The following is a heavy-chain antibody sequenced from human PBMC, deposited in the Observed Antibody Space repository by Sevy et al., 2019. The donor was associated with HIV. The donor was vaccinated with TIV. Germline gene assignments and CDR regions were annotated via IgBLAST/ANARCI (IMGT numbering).Heavy chain of an antibody. J-gene: IGHJ6*02. V-gene: IGHV3-7*01. D-gene: IGHD3-9*01. Sequence: GGSLRLSCAASGFTFSSYWMSWVRQAPGKGLEWVANIKQDGSEKYYVDSVKGRFTISRDNAKNSLYLQMNSLRAEDTAVYYCARDRLARYFDWLSDYCGMDVWGQGTTVTVSS. CDR3: ARDRLARYFDWLSDYCGMDV. CDR2: IKQDGSEK. CDR1: GFTFSSYW.